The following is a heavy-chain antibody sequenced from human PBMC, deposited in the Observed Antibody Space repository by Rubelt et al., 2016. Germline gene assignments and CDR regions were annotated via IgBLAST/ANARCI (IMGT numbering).Heavy chain of an antibody. J-gene: IGHJ4*02. CDR1: GFTLNNYW. CDR2: INTDGSTT. CDR3: ARDQWNSGSNFYLDY. D-gene: IGHD3-22*01. V-gene: IGHV3-74*01. Sequence: GFTLNNYWMHWVRQAPGKGLVWVSRINTDGSTTSYADPVKGRFAISRDNTKNTLYLQMNSLRAEDTAVYYCARDQWNSGSNFYLDYWGQGTLVTVSS.